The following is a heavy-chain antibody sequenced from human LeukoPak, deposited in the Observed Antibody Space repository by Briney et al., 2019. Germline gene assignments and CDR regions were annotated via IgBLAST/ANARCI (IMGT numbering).Heavy chain of an antibody. Sequence: GGSLRLSCAVSGFTFSSYWMSWVRQAPGKGLEWVANIKQDGSEKYYVDSVKGRSTISRDNAKNSLYLQMNSLRAEDTAVYYCARVRGPYSSGWYYFDYWGQGTLVTVSS. D-gene: IGHD6-19*01. CDR2: IKQDGSEK. CDR3: ARVRGPYSSGWYYFDY. V-gene: IGHV3-7*03. CDR1: GFTFSSYW. J-gene: IGHJ4*02.